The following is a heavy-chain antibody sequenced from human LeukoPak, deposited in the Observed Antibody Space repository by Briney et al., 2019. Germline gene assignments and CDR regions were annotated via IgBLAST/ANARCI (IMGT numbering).Heavy chain of an antibody. J-gene: IGHJ4*02. CDR1: GFTFSSYG. V-gene: IGHV3-30*18. Sequence: PGRSLRLSCAASGFTFSSYGMHWVRQAPGKGLEWVAVISYDGSNKYYADSVKGRFTISRDNSKNTLYLQMNSLRAEDTAVYYCAKALWGYSSGPDDNWGQGTLVTVSS. CDR2: ISYDGSNK. CDR3: AKALWGYSSGPDDN. D-gene: IGHD6-19*01.